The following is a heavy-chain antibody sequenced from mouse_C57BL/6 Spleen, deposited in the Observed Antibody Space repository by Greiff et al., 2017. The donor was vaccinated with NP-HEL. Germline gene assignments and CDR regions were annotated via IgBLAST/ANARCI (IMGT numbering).Heavy chain of an antibody. D-gene: IGHD2-3*01. Sequence: EVQLQQSGPGLVKPSQSLSLTCSVTGYSITSGYYWNWIRQFPGNKLEWMGYISYDGSNNYNPSLKNRISITRDTSKNQFFLKLNSVTTEDTATYYCARGYDGYWGFAYWGQGTLVTVSA. CDR3: ARGYDGYWGFAY. J-gene: IGHJ3*01. V-gene: IGHV3-6*01. CDR1: GYSITSGYY. CDR2: ISYDGSN.